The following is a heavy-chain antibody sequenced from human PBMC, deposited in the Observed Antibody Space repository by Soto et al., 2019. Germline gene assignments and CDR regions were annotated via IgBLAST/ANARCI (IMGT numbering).Heavy chain of an antibody. CDR1: GGSVSSGGYY. Sequence: SETLSLTCTVSGGSVSSGGYYWGWIRQHPGKGLEWIGYIYYSGSTYYNPSLKSRVTISVDTSKNQFSLKLSSVTAADTAVYYCANSPGDRSSTSCWALHAFDIWGQGTMVTVSS. D-gene: IGHD2-2*01. CDR2: IYYSGST. CDR3: ANSPGDRSSTSCWALHAFDI. V-gene: IGHV4-31*03. J-gene: IGHJ3*02.